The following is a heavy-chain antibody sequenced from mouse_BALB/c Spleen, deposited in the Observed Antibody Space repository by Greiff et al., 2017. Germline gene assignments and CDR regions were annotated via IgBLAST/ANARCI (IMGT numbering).Heavy chain of an antibody. V-gene: IGHV2-9*02. Sequence: QVQLKESGPGLVAPSQSLSITCTVSGFSLTSYGVHWVRQPPGKGLEWLGVIWAGGSTNYNSALMSSMSISKDNSKSQVFLKMNSLQTDDTAMYYCTTYYYGSTYARDNWGQGTSVTVSS. CDR1: GFSLTSYG. CDR3: TTYYYGSTYARDN. J-gene: IGHJ4*01. D-gene: IGHD1-1*01. CDR2: IWAGGST.